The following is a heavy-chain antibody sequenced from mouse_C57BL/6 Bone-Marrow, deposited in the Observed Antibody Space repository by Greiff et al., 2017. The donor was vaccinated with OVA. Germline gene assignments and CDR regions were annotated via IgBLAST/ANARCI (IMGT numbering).Heavy chain of an antibody. V-gene: IGHV14-4*01. J-gene: IGHJ3*01. CDR1: GFNIKDDY. CDR2: IDPENGDT. CDR3: TTEDGYDWFAY. Sequence: VQLQQSGAELVRPGASVKLSCTASGFNIKDDYMHWVKQRPEQGLEWIGWIDPENGDTEYDSKFQGKATITADTSSNTAYLQLRSLTSEDTAVYYCTTEDGYDWFAYWGQGTLVTVSA. D-gene: IGHD2-2*01.